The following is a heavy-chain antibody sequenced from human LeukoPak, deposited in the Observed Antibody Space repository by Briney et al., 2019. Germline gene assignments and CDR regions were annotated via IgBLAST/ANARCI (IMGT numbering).Heavy chain of an antibody. J-gene: IGHJ4*02. CDR1: GFTFSNYN. V-gene: IGHV3-21*01. CDR3: ARSRYDGSGYYGIIDY. CDR2: ISRSSTYI. D-gene: IGHD3-22*01. Sequence: GGSLRLSCAASGFTFSNYNMDWVRQAPGKGLEWVSSISRSSTYIYYADSMKGRFTISRDNAKNSLYLQMNSLRGEDTAVYYCARSRYDGSGYYGIIDYWGQGTLVTVSS.